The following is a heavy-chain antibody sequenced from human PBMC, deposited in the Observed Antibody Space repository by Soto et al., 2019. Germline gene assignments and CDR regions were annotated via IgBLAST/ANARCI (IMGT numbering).Heavy chain of an antibody. CDR3: AKDFDSYSSGRYGMDV. CDR2: ISSGGDNT. D-gene: IGHD6-19*01. V-gene: IGHV3-23*01. J-gene: IGHJ6*02. CDR1: VCTFSSNA. Sequence: EVQLLESGGGLVQPGGSLRLSCAAYVCTFSSNAMSWVRQAPGKGLEWVSTISSGGDNTYSADSVKGRFTISRDNSKNTLYLQMNSLRAEDTAVYYCAKDFDSYSSGRYGMDVWGQGTTVTIYS.